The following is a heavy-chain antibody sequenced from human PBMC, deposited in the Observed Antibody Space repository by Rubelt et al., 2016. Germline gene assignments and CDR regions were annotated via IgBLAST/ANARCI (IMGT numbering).Heavy chain of an antibody. CDR2: ITQDGSEK. J-gene: IGHJ4*02. V-gene: IGHV3-7*04. D-gene: IGHD3-3*01. Sequence: APGKGLEWVANITQDGSEKYYVDSVKGRFTISRDNAKNSLYLQMNSLRAEDTAVYYCARNLNYDIWSGYFDYWGQGTLVTVSS. CDR3: ARNLNYDIWSGYFDY.